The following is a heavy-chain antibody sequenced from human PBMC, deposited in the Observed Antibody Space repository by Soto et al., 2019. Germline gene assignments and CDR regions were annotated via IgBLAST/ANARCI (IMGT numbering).Heavy chain of an antibody. CDR2: IYYSGST. CDR3: ARNIAAAGTPYYGMDV. Sequence: QVQLQESGPGLVKPSQTLSLTCTVSGGSISSGDYYWSWIRQPPGKGLEWIGYIYYSGSTYYNPSPNSRDTISVDTCKNQFSLKLSSVTAADTAVYYCARNIAAAGTPYYGMDVWGQGTTVTVSS. V-gene: IGHV4-30-4*01. D-gene: IGHD6-13*01. J-gene: IGHJ6*02. CDR1: GGSISSGDYY.